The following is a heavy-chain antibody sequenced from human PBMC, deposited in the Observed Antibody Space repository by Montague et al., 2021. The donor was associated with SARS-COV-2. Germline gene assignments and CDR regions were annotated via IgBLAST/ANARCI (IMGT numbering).Heavy chain of an antibody. CDR3: ARGSFGMGAFDI. J-gene: IGHJ3*02. V-gene: IGHV4-4*07. D-gene: IGHD1-14*01. CDR2: IYTSGST. CDR1: GGSISSYY. Sequence: SETLSLTCTVSGGSISSYYWCWIRQPAGKGLEWIGLIYTSGSTNYNPSLKSRVTMSLDTSKNQFSLKLRSVTAADTAVYYCARGSFGMGAFDIWGQGTMVTVSS.